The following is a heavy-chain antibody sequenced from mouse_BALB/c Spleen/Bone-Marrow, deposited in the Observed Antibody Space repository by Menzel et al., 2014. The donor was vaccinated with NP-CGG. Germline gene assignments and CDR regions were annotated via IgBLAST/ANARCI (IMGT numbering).Heavy chain of an antibody. D-gene: IGHD2-4*01. CDR2: ISGGGSYT. V-gene: IGHV5-9-2*01. J-gene: IGHJ3*01. CDR3: ARHAYYDQTEVSFVY. CDR1: GFTFNNYG. Sequence: DVHLVESGGGLVKSGGSLKLSCAASGFTFNNYGMSWVRQTPEKRLEWVATISGGGSYTFYPDSVKGRFTIFRDNAKNDLYLQLSSLRSEDTALYYCARHAYYDQTEVSFVYWGQGTLVTVSA.